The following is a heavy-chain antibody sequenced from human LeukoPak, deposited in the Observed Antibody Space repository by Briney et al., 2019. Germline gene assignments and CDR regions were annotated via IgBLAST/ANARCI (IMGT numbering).Heavy chain of an antibody. CDR3: AKAPVTSCRGAYCYPFDS. J-gene: IGHJ4*02. V-gene: IGHV3-23*01. CDR1: GFSLSSYA. D-gene: IGHD2-21*01. Sequence: GGSLRLSCAASGFSLSSYAMSWVRQTPGKGLEWVAATSSSDAGTYHADSVRGRFTISRDNSKNTLYLQMNSLRAEDAAVYFCAKAPVTSCRGAYCYPFDSWGQGTLVTVSS. CDR2: TSSSDAGT.